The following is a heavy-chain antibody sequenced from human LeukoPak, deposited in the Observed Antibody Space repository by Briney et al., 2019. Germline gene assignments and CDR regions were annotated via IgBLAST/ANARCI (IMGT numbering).Heavy chain of an antibody. Sequence: PGGSLRLPCAASGFTFSSYAMSWVRQAPGKGLEWVSAISGSGGSTYYADSVKGRFTISRDNSKNTLYLQMNSLRAEDTAVYYCAVPTLLYFQHWGQGTLVTVSS. V-gene: IGHV3-23*01. CDR1: GFTFSSYA. J-gene: IGHJ1*01. CDR2: ISGSGGST. CDR3: AVPTLLYFQH.